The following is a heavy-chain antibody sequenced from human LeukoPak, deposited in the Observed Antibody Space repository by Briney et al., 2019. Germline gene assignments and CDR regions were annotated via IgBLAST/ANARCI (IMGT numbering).Heavy chain of an antibody. J-gene: IGHJ4*02. V-gene: IGHV3-9*01. D-gene: IGHD3-22*01. CDR3: ATLRYYDSSGYSGPADY. Sequence: RSGGFLRLSCAASGFTFDDYAMHWVRQAPGKGLEWVSGISWNSGSIGYADSVKGRFTISRDNAKNSLYLQMNSLRAEDTALYYCATLRYYDSSGYSGPADYWGQGTLVTVSS. CDR1: GFTFDDYA. CDR2: ISWNSGSI.